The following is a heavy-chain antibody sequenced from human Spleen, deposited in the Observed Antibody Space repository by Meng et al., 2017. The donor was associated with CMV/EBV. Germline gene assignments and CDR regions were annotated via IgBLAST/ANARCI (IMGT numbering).Heavy chain of an antibody. V-gene: IGHV3-30-3*01. CDR2: MSYDGGNT. D-gene: IGHD4-17*01. J-gene: IGHJ4*02. Sequence: GGSLRLSCVASGFTFSSYAMHWVRQAPGKGLEWVAVMSYDGGNTYYPDSVKGRFTISRDNSKNTVYLQMNTLRAEDTAVYFCARDQVGIDYGDKGPIDFWGQGTLVTVSS. CDR3: ARDQVGIDYGDKGPIDF. CDR1: GFTFSSYA.